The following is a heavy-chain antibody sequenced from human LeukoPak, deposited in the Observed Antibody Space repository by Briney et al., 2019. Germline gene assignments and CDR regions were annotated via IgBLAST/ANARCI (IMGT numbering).Heavy chain of an antibody. CDR1: GLTFSTSD. CDR3: ATRPTPRDRDF. D-gene: IGHD5-24*01. J-gene: IGHJ4*02. Sequence: PGGSLRLSCVASGLTFSTSDTSWVRQAPGKGPEWLSLIVQSGTTYYAGSVEGRFTISRDNSQNTVFMQMNSLRAEDTAVYYCATRPTPRDRDFWGQGTLVTVSS. CDR2: IVQSGTT. V-gene: IGHV3-23*01.